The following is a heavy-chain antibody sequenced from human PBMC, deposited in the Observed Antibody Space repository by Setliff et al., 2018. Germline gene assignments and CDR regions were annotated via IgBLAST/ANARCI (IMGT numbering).Heavy chain of an antibody. CDR1: GGSISSHF. J-gene: IGHJ4*02. V-gene: IGHV4-39*01. Sequence: SETLSLTCTVSGGSISSHFWSWIRQPPGKRLEWIGSIYYSGSTYYNPSLKSRVTISVDTSKNQFSLKLSSVTAADTAVFYCARLSGYYFDYWGQGTLVTVSS. CDR3: ARLSGYYFDY. D-gene: IGHD3-22*01. CDR2: IYYSGST.